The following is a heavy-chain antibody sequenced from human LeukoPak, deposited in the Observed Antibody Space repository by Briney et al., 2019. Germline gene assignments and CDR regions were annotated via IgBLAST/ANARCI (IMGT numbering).Heavy chain of an antibody. CDR1: GGSFSGYY. J-gene: IGHJ4*02. V-gene: IGHV4-34*01. Sequence: SETLSLTCAVYGGSFSGYYWSWIRQPPGKGLEWIGEINHSGSTNYNPSLKSRVTISVDTSKDQFSLKLSSVTAADTAVYYCARRNGGKKGVDYWGQGTLVTVSS. CDR2: INHSGST. D-gene: IGHD2-15*01. CDR3: ARRNGGKKGVDY.